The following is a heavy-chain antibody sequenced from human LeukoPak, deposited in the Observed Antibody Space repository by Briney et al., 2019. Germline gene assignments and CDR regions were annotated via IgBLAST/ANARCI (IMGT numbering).Heavy chain of an antibody. CDR3: ARASGPFDY. CDR1: GFTFSVYG. V-gene: IGHV3-33*01. D-gene: IGHD3-10*01. CDR2: IWNDGSNK. Sequence: GGSLRLSCAASGFTFSVYGMHWVRQAPGKGLEWVAVIWNDGSNKYYPDSVKGRFTISRDNSKNTLYLQMNSLRVEDTAVYSCARASGPFDYWGQGTLVTVSS. J-gene: IGHJ4*02.